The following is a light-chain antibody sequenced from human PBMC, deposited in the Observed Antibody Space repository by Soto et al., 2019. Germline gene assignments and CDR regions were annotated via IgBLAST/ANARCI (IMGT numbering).Light chain of an antibody. Sequence: EIVLTQSPGTLSLSPGERATLYCRASQSVSSSYLAWYQQQPGQAPRLLIYGASSRATGIPDRFSGSGSGTDFTLTISRLEPEDFAVYYCQQYGSSPTCGQGTRREIK. CDR3: QQYGSSPT. J-gene: IGKJ5*01. CDR1: QSVSSSY. CDR2: GAS. V-gene: IGKV3-20*01.